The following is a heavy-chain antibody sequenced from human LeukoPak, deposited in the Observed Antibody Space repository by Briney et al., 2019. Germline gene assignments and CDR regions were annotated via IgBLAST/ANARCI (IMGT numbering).Heavy chain of an antibody. CDR1: GFTFSNAW. D-gene: IGHD6-13*01. J-gene: IGHJ6*03. Sequence: GGSLRLSRAASGFTFSNAWMSWVRQAPGKGLEWVGRIKSKTDGGTTDYAAPVKGRFTISRDDSKNTLYLQMNSLKTEDTAVYYCTTDIRQQLVPLHYYYYYMDVWGKGTTVTISS. CDR2: IKSKTDGGTT. CDR3: TTDIRQQLVPLHYYYYYMDV. V-gene: IGHV3-15*01.